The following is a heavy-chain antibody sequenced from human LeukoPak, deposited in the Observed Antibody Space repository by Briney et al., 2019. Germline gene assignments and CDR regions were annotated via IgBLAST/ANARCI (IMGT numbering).Heavy chain of an antibody. V-gene: IGHV3-23*01. J-gene: IGHJ4*02. CDR1: GFTFSSYP. CDR2: ISGSGGST. CDR3: TRGTDDSSGWYWLY. Sequence: GGSLRLSCAASGFTFSSYPMNWVRQAPGKGLEWVSAISGSGGSTYYAGSVKGRFTISRDNSKNTLFLQVNSLRAEDTAVYYCTRGTDDSSGWYWLYWGQGTLVTVSS. D-gene: IGHD6-19*01.